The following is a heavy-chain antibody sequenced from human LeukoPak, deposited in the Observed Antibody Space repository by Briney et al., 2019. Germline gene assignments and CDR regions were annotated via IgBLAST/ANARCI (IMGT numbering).Heavy chain of an antibody. Sequence: ASVKVSCKASGYTFTGYYMHWVRQAPGQGLEWMGRINPNSGGTNYAQKFQDRVTMTRDTSISTAYMELSRLRSDDTAVYYCARVSPSSGWNYGMDVWGQGTTVTVSS. V-gene: IGHV1-2*06. CDR2: INPNSGGT. CDR3: ARVSPSSGWNYGMDV. D-gene: IGHD6-19*01. J-gene: IGHJ6*02. CDR1: GYTFTGYY.